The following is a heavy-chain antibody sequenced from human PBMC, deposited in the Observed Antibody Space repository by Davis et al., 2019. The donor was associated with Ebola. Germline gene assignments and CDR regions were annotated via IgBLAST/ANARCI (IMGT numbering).Heavy chain of an antibody. CDR2: ISYDGSNE. CDR3: ARDNYGCDY. J-gene: IGHJ4*02. CDR1: GFIFSNYA. Sequence: PGGSLRPSCAASGFIFSNYAMHWVRQAPGKGLEWVAIISYDGSNEYYADSVKGRFTISRDNSKNTLYLQMNSLRAEDTAVYYCARDNYGCDYWGQGTLVTVSS. D-gene: IGHD3-10*01. V-gene: IGHV3-30-3*01.